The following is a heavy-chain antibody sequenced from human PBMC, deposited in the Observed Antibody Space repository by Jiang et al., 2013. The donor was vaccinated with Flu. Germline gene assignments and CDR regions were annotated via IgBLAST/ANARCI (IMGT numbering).Heavy chain of an antibody. CDR2: IYHSGST. CDR3: ARESGYYDSSGYLYFDY. Sequence: GPGLVKPSGTLSLTCAVSGGSISSSNWWSWVRQPPGKGLEWIGEIYHSGSTNYNPSLKSRVTISVDKSKNQFSLKLSSVTAADTAVYYCARESGYYDSSGYLYFDYWGQGTLVTVSS. J-gene: IGHJ4*02. CDR1: GGSISSSNW. V-gene: IGHV4-4*02. D-gene: IGHD3-22*01.